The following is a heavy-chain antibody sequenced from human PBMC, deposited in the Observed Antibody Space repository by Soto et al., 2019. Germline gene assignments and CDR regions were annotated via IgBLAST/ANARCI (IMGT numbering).Heavy chain of an antibody. D-gene: IGHD2-2*01. J-gene: IGHJ6*03. CDR2: IIPILGIA. CDR3: ASGYCSSTSCYGGRLSYYMDV. Sequence: QVQLVQSGAEVKKPGSSVKVSCKASGGTFSSYTISWVRQAPGQGLEWMGRIIPILGIANYAQKFQGRVTITADKSTSTAYMELSSLRSEDTAVYYCASGYCSSTSCYGGRLSYYMDVWGKGTTVTVSS. CDR1: GGTFSSYT. V-gene: IGHV1-69*02.